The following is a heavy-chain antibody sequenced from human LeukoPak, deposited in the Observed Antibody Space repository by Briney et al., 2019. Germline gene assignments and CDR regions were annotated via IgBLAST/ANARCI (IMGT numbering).Heavy chain of an antibody. CDR3: ARAQWRTYSYYYMDV. J-gene: IGHJ6*03. CDR2: IYSGGST. V-gene: IGHV3-53*01. Sequence: GGSLRLSCAASGFTVSFNYMSWVRQAPGKGLEWISVIYSGGSTYYVDSVKGRFTISRDDSKNTLYLQMNSLRAEDMAIYYCARAQWRTYSYYYMDVWGKGTTVTVSS. D-gene: IGHD6-19*01. CDR1: GFTVSFNY.